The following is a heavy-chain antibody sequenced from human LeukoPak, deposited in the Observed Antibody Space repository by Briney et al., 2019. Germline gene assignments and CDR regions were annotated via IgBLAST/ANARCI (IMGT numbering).Heavy chain of an antibody. CDR1: GFTFSSYE. CDR2: ISSSDNTI. CDR3: ARDINWVGGY. V-gene: IGHV3-48*03. D-gene: IGHD7-27*01. Sequence: GGSLRLSCAASGFTFSSYEMNWVRQAPGKGLEWVSYISSSDNTIYYADSVKGRFTISRDNAKNSLYLQMNSLRAEDTAVYYCARDINWVGGYWGQGTLATVSS. J-gene: IGHJ4*02.